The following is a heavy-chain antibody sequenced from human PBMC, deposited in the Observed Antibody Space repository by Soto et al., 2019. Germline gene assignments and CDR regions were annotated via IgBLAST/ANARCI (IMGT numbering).Heavy chain of an antibody. D-gene: IGHD6-6*01. CDR1: GFTFSSYW. CDR3: ASNRVAARTGGFDY. V-gene: IGHV3-7*01. CDR2: IKQDGSEK. Sequence: GGSLRLSCAASGFTFSSYWMSWVRQAPGKGLEWVANIKQDGSEKYYVDSVKGRFTISRDNAKNSLYLQMNSLRAEDTAVYYCASNRVAARTGGFDYWGQGTLVTVSS. J-gene: IGHJ4*02.